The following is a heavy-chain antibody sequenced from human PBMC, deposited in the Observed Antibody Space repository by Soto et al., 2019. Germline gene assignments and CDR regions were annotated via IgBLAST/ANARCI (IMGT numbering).Heavy chain of an antibody. J-gene: IGHJ4*02. CDR3: ARRPGSGRSVDY. D-gene: IGHD3-10*01. Sequence: EVQLVESGGGLVQPGGSLRLSCAASGFTFSDHYMDWVRQAPGKGLEWVGLIRDKANSYTTEYAASVRGRFTISGDESKTSVYLQMNILKTEDTAVYYCARRPGSGRSVDYWGQGTLVTVSS. V-gene: IGHV3-72*01. CDR1: GFTFSDHY. CDR2: IRDKANSYTT.